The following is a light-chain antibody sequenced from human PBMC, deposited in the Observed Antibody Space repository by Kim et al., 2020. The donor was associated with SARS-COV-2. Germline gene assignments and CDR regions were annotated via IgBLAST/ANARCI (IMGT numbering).Light chain of an antibody. CDR2: RSD. V-gene: IGLV1-47*01. J-gene: IGLJ3*02. Sequence: GQPVTMSCSGSSSNIGTNNVYWYQQLPQTAPKLLIDRSDQRPAGVPDRFSGSKSGTSASLTISGLRSEDEADYYCAARDDSLSGRVFGGGTQLTVL. CDR1: SSNIGTNN. CDR3: AARDDSLSGRV.